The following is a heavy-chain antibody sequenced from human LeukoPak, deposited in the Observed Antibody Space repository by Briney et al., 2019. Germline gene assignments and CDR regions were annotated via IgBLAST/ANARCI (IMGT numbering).Heavy chain of an antibody. CDR3: ARGMLRGYYYYYMDV. J-gene: IGHJ6*03. Sequence: ASVKVSCKASGYTFTSYDINWVRQAPGQGLEWMGWMSPNSGNTGYAQKFQGRVTMTRNTSISTAYMELSSLRSEDTAVYYCARGMLRGYYYYYMDVWGKGTTVTVSS. D-gene: IGHD3-16*01. CDR2: MSPNSGNT. CDR1: GYTFTSYD. V-gene: IGHV1-8*01.